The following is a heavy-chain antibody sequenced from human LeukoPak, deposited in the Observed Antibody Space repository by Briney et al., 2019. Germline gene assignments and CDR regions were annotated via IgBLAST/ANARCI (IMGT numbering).Heavy chain of an antibody. CDR3: ASDTTGYYAMDV. D-gene: IGHD4-17*01. CDR1: GFTFSNYW. V-gene: IGHV3-7*05. J-gene: IGHJ6*02. CDR2: IKQDGSDR. Sequence: PGGSLRLSCAASGFTFSNYWMTWVRQAPGKGLEWVASIKQDGSDRYYVDSVKGRFTISRDDAGNSLYLQMNSLRAEDSAVYYCASDTTGYYAMDVWGQGTTVTVSS.